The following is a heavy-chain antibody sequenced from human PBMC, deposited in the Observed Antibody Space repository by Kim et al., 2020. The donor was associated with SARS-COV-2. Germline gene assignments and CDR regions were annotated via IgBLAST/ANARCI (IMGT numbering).Heavy chain of an antibody. D-gene: IGHD3-9*01. V-gene: IGHV4-34*01. Sequence: SRVTISVDTSKNQFSLEQSSVTAADTAVYYCARGKRYFDWLLRNDAFDIWGQGTMVTVSS. J-gene: IGHJ3*02. CDR3: ARGKRYFDWLLRNDAFDI.